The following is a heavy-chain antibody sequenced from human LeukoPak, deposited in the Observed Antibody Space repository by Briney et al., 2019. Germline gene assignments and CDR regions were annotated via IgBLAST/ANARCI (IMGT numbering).Heavy chain of an antibody. Sequence: SETLSLTCTVSGGSISSNSHYWGWIRQPPGKGLEWIASIYYSGSTYYNPSLKSRVTISVDTSKNQFSLKLSSVTAADTAVYHCARETLRGIAMALHFGSDVWGQGTTVTVSS. CDR2: IYYSGST. CDR1: GGSISSNSHY. CDR3: ARETLRGIAMALHFGSDV. D-gene: IGHD6-13*01. V-gene: IGHV4-39*07. J-gene: IGHJ6*02.